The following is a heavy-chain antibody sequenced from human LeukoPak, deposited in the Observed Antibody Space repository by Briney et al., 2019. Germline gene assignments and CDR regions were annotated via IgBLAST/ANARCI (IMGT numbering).Heavy chain of an antibody. CDR3: TLGNYYDSSGYYPFFDY. CDR1: GFTFDDYT. CDR2: ISWDGGST. V-gene: IGHV3-43*01. Sequence: GGSLRLSCAASGFTFDDYTMHWVRHAPGKGLEWVSLISWDGGSTYYADSVKGRFTISRDNSKNSLYLQMNSLKTEDTAVYYCTLGNYYDSSGYYPFFDYWGQGTLVTVSS. J-gene: IGHJ4*02. D-gene: IGHD3-22*01.